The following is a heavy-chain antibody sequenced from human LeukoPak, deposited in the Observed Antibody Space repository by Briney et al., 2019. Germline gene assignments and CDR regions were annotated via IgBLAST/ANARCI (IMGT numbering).Heavy chain of an antibody. J-gene: IGHJ4*02. CDR1: GGSISSYY. Sequence: SETLSLTCTVSGGSISSYYWSWIRQPPGKGLEWIGYIYYSGSTNYNPSLKRRVTISVDTSKSQFSLKLNSVTAADTAVYYCATEVKVGNTDTGYYFDYWGQGTLVTVSS. V-gene: IGHV4-59*01. D-gene: IGHD2/OR15-2a*01. CDR2: IYYSGST. CDR3: ATEVKVGNTDTGYYFDY.